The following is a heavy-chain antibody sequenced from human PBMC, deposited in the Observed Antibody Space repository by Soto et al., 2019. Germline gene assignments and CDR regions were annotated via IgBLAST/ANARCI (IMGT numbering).Heavy chain of an antibody. CDR1: GFTFSSYW. Sequence: GGSLRLSCAASGFTFSSYWMSWVRQAPGRGLEWVANIKQDGSEKYYVDSVKGRFTISRDNAKNSLYPQMNSLRAEDTAVYYCARVRDRTLWFGELRHWFDPWGQGTLVTVSS. CDR3: ARVRDRTLWFGELRHWFDP. J-gene: IGHJ5*02. D-gene: IGHD3-10*01. CDR2: IKQDGSEK. V-gene: IGHV3-7*01.